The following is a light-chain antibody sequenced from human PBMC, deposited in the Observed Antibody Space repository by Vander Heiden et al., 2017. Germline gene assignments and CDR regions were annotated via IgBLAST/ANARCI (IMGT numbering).Light chain of an antibody. CDR3: LQDYNYPFT. Sequence: QMTQSPSSPSAPVGDRVTITCRASLYTRSDLGWYQQRPGKAPKRLIYDATRLQSGVPSRFSGRGSGTDFTLTISSLHSEDFAAYYCLQDYNYPFTFGPGTKVEIK. CDR2: DAT. J-gene: IGKJ3*01. CDR1: LYTRSD. V-gene: IGKV1-6*02.